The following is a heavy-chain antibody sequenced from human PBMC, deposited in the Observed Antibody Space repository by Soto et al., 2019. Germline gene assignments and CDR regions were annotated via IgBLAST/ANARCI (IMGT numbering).Heavy chain of an antibody. CDR3: VRTTVSYYFDY. CDR2: IYSDGST. J-gene: IGHJ4*02. D-gene: IGHD4-17*01. V-gene: IGHV4-38-2*01. Sequence: PSETLSLTCVVSGYSISTAFYWGWIRQPPGKVLEWIGYIYSDGSTYYNPSLKTRVTMSVDTSKNQFSLKLSSVTAADTAVYFRVRTTVSYYFDYWGQGALVTVSS. CDR1: GYSISTAFY.